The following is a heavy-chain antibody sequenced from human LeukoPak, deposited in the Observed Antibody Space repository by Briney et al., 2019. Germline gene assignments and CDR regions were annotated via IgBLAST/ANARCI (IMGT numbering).Heavy chain of an antibody. J-gene: IGHJ6*03. Sequence: GGSLRLSCAASGFTFSSYWMSWVRQAPGKGLEWVAIIMQDGSEKYYADSVKGRFTISRDNTKNSLYLQMNGLRAEDTAVYYCAKVGGLGYYYYYMDVWGKGTTVTISS. CDR3: AKVGGLGYYYYYMDV. CDR2: IMQDGSEK. D-gene: IGHD1-26*01. CDR1: GFTFSSYW. V-gene: IGHV3-7*01.